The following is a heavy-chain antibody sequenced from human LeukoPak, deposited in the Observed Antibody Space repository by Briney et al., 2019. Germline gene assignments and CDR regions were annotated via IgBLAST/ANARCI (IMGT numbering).Heavy chain of an antibody. CDR2: IIPILGIA. Sequence: GASVKVSCKASGGTFSSYAISWVRQAPGQGLEWMGRIIPILGIANYAQKFQGRVTITADKSTSTAYMELSSLRSEDTAVYYCARDLSSYDFWSAYANWFDPWGQGTLVTVSS. D-gene: IGHD3-3*01. V-gene: IGHV1-69*04. J-gene: IGHJ5*02. CDR1: GGTFSSYA. CDR3: ARDLSSYDFWSAYANWFDP.